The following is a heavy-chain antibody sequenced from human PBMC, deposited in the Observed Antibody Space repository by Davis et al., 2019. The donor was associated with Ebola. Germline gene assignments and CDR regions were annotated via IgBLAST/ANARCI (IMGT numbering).Heavy chain of an antibody. J-gene: IGHJ4*02. CDR3: ARQIVTNSWYSFYFDS. V-gene: IGHV4-39*01. CDR2: VYHSETA. D-gene: IGHD3-16*02. CDR1: GGYISSSSYY. Sequence: SETLSLTCTVSGGYISSSSYYWGWIRQPPGKGLEGVGYVYHSETAYYNPSFKSRVTISIDTSKNQFSLRLTSVSAADTAVYYCARQIVTNSWYSFYFDSWGQGTLATVSS.